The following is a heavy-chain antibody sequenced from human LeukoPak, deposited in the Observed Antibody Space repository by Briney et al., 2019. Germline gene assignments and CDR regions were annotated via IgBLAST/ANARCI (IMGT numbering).Heavy chain of an antibody. D-gene: IGHD3-10*01. Sequence: SETLSLTCAVYGGSFSGYYWSWIRQPPGKGLEWIGEINHSGSTNYNPSLKSRVTISVDTSKNQFSLKLSSVTAADTAVYYCARGRDGSGSYLTSFFSLHLDYWGQGTLVTVSS. V-gene: IGHV4-34*01. J-gene: IGHJ4*02. CDR2: INHSGST. CDR1: GGSFSGYY. CDR3: ARGRDGSGSYLTSFFSLHLDY.